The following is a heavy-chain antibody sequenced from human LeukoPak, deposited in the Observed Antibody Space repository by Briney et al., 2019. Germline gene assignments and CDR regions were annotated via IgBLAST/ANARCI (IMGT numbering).Heavy chain of an antibody. CDR2: ISSSSIYI. V-gene: IGHV3-21*04. J-gene: IGHJ4*02. Sequence: GGSLRLSCVPCGFTFSYYSLSWVRQSPGKGLEWGSSISSSSIYIYYADSVKGRFTISRDNSNNTLYLQMNSLRAEDTAVYYCAKEGVQLWYFASWGQGTLVTVSS. CDR3: AKEGVQLWYFAS. CDR1: GFTFSYYS. D-gene: IGHD1-1*01.